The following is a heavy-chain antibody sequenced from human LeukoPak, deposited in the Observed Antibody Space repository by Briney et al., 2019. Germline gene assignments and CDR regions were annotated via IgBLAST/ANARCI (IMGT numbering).Heavy chain of an antibody. D-gene: IGHD7-27*01. Sequence: ASVKVSCTVSGYTLTELSMHWVRQAPGKGLEWMGGFDPEDGETIYAQKFQGRVTMTEDTSTDTAYMELSSLRSEDTAVYYCAKDWSGPDAFDIWGQGTMVTVSS. CDR2: FDPEDGET. CDR3: AKDWSGPDAFDI. CDR1: GYTLTELS. J-gene: IGHJ3*02. V-gene: IGHV1-24*01.